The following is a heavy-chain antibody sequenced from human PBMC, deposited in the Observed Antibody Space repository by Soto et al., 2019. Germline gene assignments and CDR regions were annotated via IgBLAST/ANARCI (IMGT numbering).Heavy chain of an antibody. CDR2: IVVGSGNT. CDR3: AASPRGYCSGGSCPYAFVI. CDR1: GVTFTSSS. J-gene: IGHJ3*02. D-gene: IGHD2-15*01. Sequence: SVKVSCKASGVTFTSSSMQWVRQARGQRLEWIGWIVVGSGNTNYAQKFQERVTITRDMSTSTAYMELSSLRSEDTAVYYCAASPRGYCSGGSCPYAFVIWGQGTMVTVS. V-gene: IGHV1-58*02.